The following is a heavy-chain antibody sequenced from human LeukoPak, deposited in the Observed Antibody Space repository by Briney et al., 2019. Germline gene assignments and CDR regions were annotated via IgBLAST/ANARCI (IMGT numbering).Heavy chain of an antibody. V-gene: IGHV4-39*07. CDR1: GGSISSSSYY. CDR3: ARATLYCSGGSCLLDY. J-gene: IGHJ4*02. D-gene: IGHD2-15*01. CDR2: IYYSGST. Sequence: PSETLSLTCTVSGGSISSSSYYWGWIRQPPGKGLEWIGSIYYSGSTYYNPSLKSRVTISLDTSKNQFSLKLSSVTAADTAVYYCARATLYCSGGSCLLDYWGQGTLVTVSS.